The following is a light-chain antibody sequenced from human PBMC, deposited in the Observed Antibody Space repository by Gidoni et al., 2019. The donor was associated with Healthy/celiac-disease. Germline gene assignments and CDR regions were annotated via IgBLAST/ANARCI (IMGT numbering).Light chain of an antibody. CDR1: QSVSSSY. J-gene: IGKJ3*01. Sequence: DIAFTHSPGTLSLSPGERATLSCRASQSVSSSYLAWYQQKPGQAPRLLINGASSRATGIPDRFSGSGSGTDFTLTISRLEPEDFAVYYCQQYGSSPQTFGPGTKVDIK. CDR3: QQYGSSPQT. V-gene: IGKV3-20*01. CDR2: GAS.